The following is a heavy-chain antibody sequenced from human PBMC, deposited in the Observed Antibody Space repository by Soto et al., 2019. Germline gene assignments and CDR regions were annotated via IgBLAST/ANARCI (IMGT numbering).Heavy chain of an antibody. CDR1: GFTFSSYS. Sequence: EVQLVESGGGLVKPGGSLRLSCAASGFTFSSYSMNWVRQAPGKGLEWVSSISSSSSYIYYADSVKGRFTISRDNAKNSLYLEMKSLRAGDTAVYYCAGKRGGGGVVDYWGQGTLVTVSS. CDR3: AGKRGGGGVVDY. V-gene: IGHV3-21*01. J-gene: IGHJ4*02. D-gene: IGHD3-16*01. CDR2: ISSSSSYI.